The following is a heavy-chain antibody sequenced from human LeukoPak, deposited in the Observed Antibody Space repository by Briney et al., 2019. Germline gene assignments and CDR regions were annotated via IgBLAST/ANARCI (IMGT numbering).Heavy chain of an antibody. CDR1: RFTFSNYW. CDR2: IKQDGSDK. Sequence: GGSLRLSCAASRFTFSNYWMSWVRQAPGKGLEWVANIKQDGSDKYYVDSVKGRFTISRDNAKNSVYLEMTSLRGEDTAVYYCATDMYYWGQGKLVTVSS. V-gene: IGHV3-7*04. CDR3: ATDMYY. J-gene: IGHJ4*02.